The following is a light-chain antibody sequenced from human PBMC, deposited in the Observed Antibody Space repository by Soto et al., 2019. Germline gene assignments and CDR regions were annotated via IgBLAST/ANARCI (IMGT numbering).Light chain of an antibody. CDR2: AAS. V-gene: IGKV1-39*01. Sequence: DIQMTQSPSSRSASVGDRVTITCRASQSIATYLHWYQQKPGKAPKLLIYAASSLLSGVPSRFSGSGSGTDFTLTISSLQAEDVAVYYCQKYDTTPINCGQGKRREIK. CDR1: QSIATY. J-gene: IGKJ5*01. CDR3: QKYDTTPIN.